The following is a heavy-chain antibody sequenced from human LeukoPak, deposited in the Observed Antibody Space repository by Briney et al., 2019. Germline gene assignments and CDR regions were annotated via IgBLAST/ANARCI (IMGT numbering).Heavy chain of an antibody. V-gene: IGHV3-23*01. Sequence: GGSLRLSCGASGFTFNTYIVSWVRQTPGKGLQWVSAISASGTTTYYADSVKGRFTISRDDSKNMLYLQMNSLTAEDTAVYYCARRSEFGVLYYMDVWGKGTTVTVSS. J-gene: IGHJ6*03. CDR3: ARRSEFGVLYYMDV. CDR2: ISASGTTT. CDR1: GFTFNTYI. D-gene: IGHD3-16*01.